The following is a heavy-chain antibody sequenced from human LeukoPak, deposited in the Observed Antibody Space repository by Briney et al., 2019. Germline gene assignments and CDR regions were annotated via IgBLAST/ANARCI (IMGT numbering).Heavy chain of an antibody. CDR1: GYSSTSHW. CDR3: ARHAPYGSGSYYSGMDV. Sequence: GESLKISCKGSGYSSTSHWIGWVRQIPGKGLEWMGIIYPGDSDTRFSPSFQGQVTISADKSISTAYLQWSSLKASDTAMYYCARHAPYGSGSYYSGMDVWGKGTTVTVSS. V-gene: IGHV5-51*01. J-gene: IGHJ6*04. D-gene: IGHD3-10*01. CDR2: IYPGDSDT.